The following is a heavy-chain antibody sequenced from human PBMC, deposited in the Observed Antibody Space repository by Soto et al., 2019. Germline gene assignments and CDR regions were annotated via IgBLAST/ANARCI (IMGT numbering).Heavy chain of an antibody. J-gene: IGHJ6*02. D-gene: IGHD3-10*01. CDR2: ISYDGSNK. CDR1: GFTFSSYA. V-gene: IGHV3-30-3*01. Sequence: GGSLRLSCAASGFTFSSYAMHWVRQAPGKGLEWVAVISYDGSNKYYADSVKGRFTISRDNPKNTLYLQMNSLRAEDTAVYYCARDHGSGSYYNDYYYYGMDVWGQGTTVTVSS. CDR3: ARDHGSGSYYNDYYYYGMDV.